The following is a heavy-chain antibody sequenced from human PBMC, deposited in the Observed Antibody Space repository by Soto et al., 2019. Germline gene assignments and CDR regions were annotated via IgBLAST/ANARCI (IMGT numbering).Heavy chain of an antibody. CDR2: IYSSGST. D-gene: IGHD3-10*01. Sequence: QVQLLESGPGLVKPSETLSLTCTVSGGSISSYYWSWIRQPPGKGLEWIGYIYSSGSTNYNPSLTSRVTISVDTSKHQFPRRLSSVAAAGAAVYSCARRYGGGFDFWGQGTLVTVSS. V-gene: IGHV4-59*08. CDR3: ARRYGGGFDF. CDR1: GGSISSYY. J-gene: IGHJ4*02.